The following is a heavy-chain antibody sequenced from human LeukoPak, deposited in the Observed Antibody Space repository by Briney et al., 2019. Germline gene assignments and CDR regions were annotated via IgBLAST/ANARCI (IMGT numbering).Heavy chain of an antibody. V-gene: IGHV4-34*01. CDR1: SEPFIGYY. CDR2: INHSGST. D-gene: IGHD2/OR15-2a*01. Sequence: SETLSLTCAVYSEPFIGYYWSWIRQPPGKGLEWIGEINHSGSTNYNPSLKSRVTISVDTSKNQFSLKLSSVTAADTAVYYCARGNKVKFDYWGQGTLVTVSS. CDR3: ARGNKVKFDY. J-gene: IGHJ4*02.